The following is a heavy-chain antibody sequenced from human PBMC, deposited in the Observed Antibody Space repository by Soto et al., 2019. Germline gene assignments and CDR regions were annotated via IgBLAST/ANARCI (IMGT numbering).Heavy chain of an antibody. CDR1: GGSISSYY. CDR3: ARDLWGYCGADCYPLDV. Sequence: SSEPLSLTCTVSGGSISSYYWSWIRQPPGKGLEWIGYMYNTGSTIYNPSLKSRVTISVDTSKNQFSLKLNSVTAADTAVYYCARDLWGYCGADCYPLDVWGQGTTVTVS. J-gene: IGHJ6*02. CDR2: MYNTGST. V-gene: IGHV4-59*01. D-gene: IGHD2-21*02.